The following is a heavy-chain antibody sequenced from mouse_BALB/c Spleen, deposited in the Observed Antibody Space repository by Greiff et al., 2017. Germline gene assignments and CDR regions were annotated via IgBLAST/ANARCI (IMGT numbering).Heavy chain of an antibody. Sequence: QVLLKESGPGLVEPSQSLSITCTVSGFSLTSYGVSWVRQPPGKGLEWLGVIWGDGSTNYHSALISRLSISTNNSKSQVFLKLNSLQTDDTATNYYAKTPRRDAMDYWGQGTSVTVSS. CDR2: IWGDGST. J-gene: IGHJ4*01. V-gene: IGHV2-3*01. CDR3: AKTPRRDAMDY. CDR1: GFSLTSYG.